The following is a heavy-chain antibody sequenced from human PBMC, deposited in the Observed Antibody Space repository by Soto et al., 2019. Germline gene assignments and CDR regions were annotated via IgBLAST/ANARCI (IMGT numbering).Heavy chain of an antibody. J-gene: IGHJ4*02. CDR3: ATSLYYDVLTGYYNVWYFDS. CDR1: GGSISSTNYY. CDR2: IYYSGNT. Sequence: TLSLTCTVSGGSISSTNYYWGWIRQPPGKGLEWIGSIYYSGNTYYNPSLKSRVTISVDTSKNQFSLKLSSVTAADTAVYYCATSLYYDVLTGYYNVWYFDSWGQGTLVTVSS. D-gene: IGHD3-9*01. V-gene: IGHV4-39*01.